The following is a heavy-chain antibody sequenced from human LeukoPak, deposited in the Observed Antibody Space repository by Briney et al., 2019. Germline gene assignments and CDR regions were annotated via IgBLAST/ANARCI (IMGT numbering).Heavy chain of an antibody. V-gene: IGHV4-59*01. CDR3: ARFSNYYDSSVHYLDY. CDR1: GGSISGYY. Sequence: PSETLSLTCTVSGGSISGYYWSWVRQFPGQGLESIGHIYYTGSTTYNPSLQSRVTISVDTSKNQFSLRLRSVTAADTAVYYCARFSNYYDSSVHYLDYWGQGTLVSVSS. J-gene: IGHJ4*02. D-gene: IGHD3-22*01. CDR2: IYYTGST.